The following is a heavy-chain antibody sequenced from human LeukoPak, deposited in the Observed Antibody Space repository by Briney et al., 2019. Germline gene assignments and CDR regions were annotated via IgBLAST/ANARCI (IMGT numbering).Heavy chain of an antibody. J-gene: IGHJ4*02. CDR3: ARDLGGYGSGSIDY. CDR1: GGSFSSGDYY. D-gene: IGHD3-10*01. Sequence: SETLSLTCTVSGGSFSSGDYYWSWISQPPGKALAWIGYIYYSRSTYYNPSLKSRVTISVHTSKNQFSLQLSSVTAADTAVYYCARDLGGYGSGSIDYWGQGTLVTVSS. V-gene: IGHV4-30-4*01. CDR2: IYYSRST.